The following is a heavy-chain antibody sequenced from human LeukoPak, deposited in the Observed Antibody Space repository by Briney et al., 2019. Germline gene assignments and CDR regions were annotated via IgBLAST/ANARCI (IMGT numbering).Heavy chain of an antibody. J-gene: IGHJ3*02. D-gene: IGHD2-21*02. CDR3: AKDIVVVTSGSNAFDI. CDR2: INWNGGST. Sequence: GGSLRLSCAASGFTFDDYGMSWVRQAPGKGLEWVSGINWNGGSTGYADSVKGRFTISRDNSKNTLYLQMNSLRAEDTAVYYCAKDIVVVTSGSNAFDIWGQGTMVTVSS. V-gene: IGHV3-20*04. CDR1: GFTFDDYG.